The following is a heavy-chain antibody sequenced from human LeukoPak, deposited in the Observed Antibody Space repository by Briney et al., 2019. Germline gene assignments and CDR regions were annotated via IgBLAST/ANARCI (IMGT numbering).Heavy chain of an antibody. CDR1: GGSFSGHF. J-gene: IGHJ4*02. D-gene: IGHD3-22*01. Sequence: SETLSLTCAVYGGSFSGHFWSWIRQPPGKGLEWIGEVIHTGRTYYNPSLKSRVTISVDTSKNQFSLGLSSVTAADTAVYYCARGFSLAYYDSSGYLFDYWGQGNLVTVSS. CDR2: VIHTGRT. V-gene: IGHV4-34*01. CDR3: ARGFSLAYYDSSGYLFDY.